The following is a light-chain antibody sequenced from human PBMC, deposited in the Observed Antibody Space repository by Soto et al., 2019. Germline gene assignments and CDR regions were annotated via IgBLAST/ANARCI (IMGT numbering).Light chain of an antibody. V-gene: IGKV1-5*03. CDR2: KAS. Sequence: DIQMTQSPSTLSASVGDRVTITCRASQSISSWLAWYQQKPGKAPHLLIYKASSLESGVPSRFSGSGSGTDFTLTISSLQPDDFATYYCQQYKAFWTFGQGTKVELK. CDR1: QSISSW. J-gene: IGKJ1*01. CDR3: QQYKAFWT.